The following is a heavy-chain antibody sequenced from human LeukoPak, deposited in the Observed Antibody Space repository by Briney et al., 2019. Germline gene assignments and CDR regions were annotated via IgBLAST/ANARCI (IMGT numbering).Heavy chain of an antibody. CDR3: ARDRRYSHHDY. Sequence: PGGSLRLSCAASGFTFSSYSMNWVRQAPGKGLEWVSSISSSSYIYYADSVKGRFTISRDNAKNSLYLQMNSLRAEDTAVYYCARDRRYSHHDYWGQGTLVTVSS. D-gene: IGHD5-18*01. CDR2: ISSSSYI. J-gene: IGHJ4*02. CDR1: GFTFSSYS. V-gene: IGHV3-21*01.